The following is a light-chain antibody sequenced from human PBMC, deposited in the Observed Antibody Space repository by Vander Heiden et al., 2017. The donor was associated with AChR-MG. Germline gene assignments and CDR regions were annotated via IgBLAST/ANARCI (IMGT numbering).Light chain of an antibody. CDR1: SSDVGGYNY. CDR2: DVS. V-gene: IGLV2-14*03. Sequence: QSALTNPPPVSGSPGQSITISCTGTSSDVGGYNYVSWYQQHPGKAPKLMIYDVSNRPSGVSNRFSGSKSGNTASLTISGLQAEDEADYYCSSYTSSSTLVFGTGTKVTVL. CDR3: SSYTSSSTLV. J-gene: IGLJ1*01.